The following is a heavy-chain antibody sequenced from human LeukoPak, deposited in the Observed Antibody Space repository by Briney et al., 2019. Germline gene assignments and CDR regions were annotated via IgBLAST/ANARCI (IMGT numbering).Heavy chain of an antibody. CDR1: GFTFNSYW. J-gene: IGHJ4*02. V-gene: IGHV3-7*01. CDR2: IKQDGSEK. Sequence: GGSLRLSCAASGFTFNSYWMSWVRQAPGKGLEWVANIKQDGSEKYYVDSVKGRFTISRDNAKNSLYLQMNSLRAEDTAVYYCARDHGYYYDSSGYDYWGQGTLVTVSS. D-gene: IGHD3-22*01. CDR3: ARDHGYYYDSSGYDY.